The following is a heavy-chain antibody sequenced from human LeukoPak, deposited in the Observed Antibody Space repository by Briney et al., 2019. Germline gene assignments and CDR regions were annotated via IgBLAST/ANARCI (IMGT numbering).Heavy chain of an antibody. D-gene: IGHD6-13*01. V-gene: IGHV4-59*08. CDR2: IYYSGST. J-gene: IGHJ4*02. Sequence: TPSETLSLTCSVSGGSISNYSWSWMRQPPGKGLEWIGYIYYSGSTNYNPSLKSRVTISVEKSKNQFSLKLTSVTAADTAVYYCARHSAAAGRFDYWGQGTLVTVSS. CDR3: ARHSAAAGRFDY. CDR1: GGSISNYS.